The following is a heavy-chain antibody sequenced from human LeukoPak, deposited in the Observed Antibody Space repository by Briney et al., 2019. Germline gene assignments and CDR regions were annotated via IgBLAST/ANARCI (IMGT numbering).Heavy chain of an antibody. V-gene: IGHV4-59*01. CDR3: ARQNLVPSAYIDY. J-gene: IGHJ4*02. Sequence: SETLSLTCTVSGGSISSYYWSWIRQPPGKGLEWIGYIYYSGSTNYNPSLKSRVTISVDTSKNQFSLKLNSVTAADTAVYYCARQNLVPSAYIDYWGQGILVTVSS. D-gene: IGHD2-2*01. CDR2: IYYSGST. CDR1: GGSISSYY.